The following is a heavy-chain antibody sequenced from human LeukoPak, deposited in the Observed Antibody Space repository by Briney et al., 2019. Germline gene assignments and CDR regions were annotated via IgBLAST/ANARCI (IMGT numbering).Heavy chain of an antibody. CDR2: INHSGST. V-gene: IGHV4-34*01. D-gene: IGHD3-22*01. CDR3: ARDKPHHYYDSSGYGY. CDR1: GGSFSGYY. J-gene: IGHJ4*02. Sequence: SETLSLTCAVYGGSFSGYYWSWIRQPPGKGLERIGEINHSGSTNYNPSLKSRATISVDTSKNQFSLKLSSVTAADTAVYYCARDKPHHYYDSSGYGYWGQGTLVTVSS.